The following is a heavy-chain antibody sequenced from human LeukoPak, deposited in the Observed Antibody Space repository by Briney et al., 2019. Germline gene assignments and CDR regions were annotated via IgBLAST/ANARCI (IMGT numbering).Heavy chain of an antibody. CDR3: ARAGYCSSTSCYQEPVDY. V-gene: IGHV1-3*01. CDR1: GYTFTSYA. CDR2: INAGNGNT. J-gene: IGHJ4*02. D-gene: IGHD2-2*03. Sequence: ASVKDSCKASGYTFTSYAMHWVRQAPGQRLEWMGWINAGNGNTKYSQKFQGRVTITRDTSASTAHMELSSLRSEDTAVYYCARAGYCSSTSCYQEPVDYWGQGTLVTVSS.